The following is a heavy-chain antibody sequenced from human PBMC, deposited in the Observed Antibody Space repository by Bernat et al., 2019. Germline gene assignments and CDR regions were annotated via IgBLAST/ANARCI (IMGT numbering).Heavy chain of an antibody. J-gene: IGHJ4*02. CDR3: ARDDGSGGPFDY. V-gene: IGHV3-66*01. CDR1: GFSVSDNY. Sequence: EVQLVESGGGLVQPGGSLRLSCAVSGFSVSDNYMNWVRQAPGKGLEWVSLISSGGSTDYADSVKGRFTISRDNPRNTLYLQLNSLRDEDTALYYCARDDGSGGPFDYWGRGTLVTVSS. D-gene: IGHD3-10*01. CDR2: ISSGGST.